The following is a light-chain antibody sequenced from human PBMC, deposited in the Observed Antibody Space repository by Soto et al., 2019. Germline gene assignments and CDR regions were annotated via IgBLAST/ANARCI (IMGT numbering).Light chain of an antibody. J-gene: IGKJ1*01. CDR2: GAS. V-gene: IGKV3-20*01. Sequence: EIVLTQSPGTLSLSPGEGATLSCRASQSVTSSYLAWFQQKPGQAPRLLIYGASSRATGIPDRFSGSGSGTDFTLPISRLEPEDFAVYYCQQYGSSPPWTFGQGTKVEIK. CDR3: QQYGSSPPWT. CDR1: QSVTSSY.